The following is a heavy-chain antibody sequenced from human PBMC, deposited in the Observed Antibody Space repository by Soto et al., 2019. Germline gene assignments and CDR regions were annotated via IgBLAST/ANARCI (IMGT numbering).Heavy chain of an antibody. J-gene: IGHJ3*02. CDR3: AGQYDPVPRSAFDI. CDR1: GFTFSDYY. V-gene: IGHV3-11*01. CDR2: ITSRGSTM. Sequence: GGSLRLSCAASGFTFSDYYMSWIRQAPGKGLEWVSYITSRGSTMDYADSVKGRFTISRDNGRKSLYLQMNSLRAEDTAVYYCAGQYDPVPRSAFDIWGQGTMVTVSS. D-gene: IGHD3-16*01.